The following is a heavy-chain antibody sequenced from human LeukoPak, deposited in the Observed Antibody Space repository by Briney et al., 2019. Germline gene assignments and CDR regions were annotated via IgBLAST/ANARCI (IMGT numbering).Heavy chain of an antibody. V-gene: IGHV4-4*02. Sequence: SETLSLTCALSTVSGSSGNWWSWVRQPPGKGLEWIGEVHKAGKTNYNPSLKTRVTISIDASKNQLSLELTSVTAADAAVYYCARELLGAPTPGAYWGQGTRVTVSS. CDR1: TVSGSSGNW. J-gene: IGHJ4*02. CDR2: VHKAGKT. D-gene: IGHD7-27*01. CDR3: ARELLGAPTPGAY.